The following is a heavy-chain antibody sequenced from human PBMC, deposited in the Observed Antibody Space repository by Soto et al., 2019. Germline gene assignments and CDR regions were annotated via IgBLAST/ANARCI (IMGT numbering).Heavy chain of an antibody. J-gene: IGHJ4*02. CDR1: GGTFRSYA. CDR2: IIPIFGTA. V-gene: IGHV1-69*13. CDR3: ARAPLYYYDSSGYIY. Sequence: ASVKVSCKASGGTFRSYAISWVRQAPGQGLEWMGGIIPIFGTANYAQKFQGRVTITADESTSTAYMELSSLRSEDTAVYYCARAPLYYYDSSGYIYWGQGTLVTVSS. D-gene: IGHD3-22*01.